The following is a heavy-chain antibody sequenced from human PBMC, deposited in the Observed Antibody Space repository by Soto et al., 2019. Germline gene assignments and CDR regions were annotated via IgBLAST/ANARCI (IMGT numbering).Heavy chain of an antibody. J-gene: IGHJ6*02. CDR3: AMLGGWSGGSNDMVV. V-gene: IGHV3-72*01. Sequence: EVQLVESGGGLVRPGGSLRLSCAASGLIFSDYHMDWVRQAPGKGLEWVGRIRRNANSYTTEYAASVKGRFTISRDDSKNSRYLQMNSRKTEDTAVYYCAMLGGWSGGSNDMVVWCQGTTVTVSS. CDR2: IRRNANSYTT. CDR1: GLIFSDYH. D-gene: IGHD6-19*01.